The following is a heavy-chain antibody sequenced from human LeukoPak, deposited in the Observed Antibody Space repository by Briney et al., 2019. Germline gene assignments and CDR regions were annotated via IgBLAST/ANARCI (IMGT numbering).Heavy chain of an antibody. CDR2: INHSGST. Sequence: PSETLSLTCAVYGGSFSGYYWSWIRQPPGKGLEWIEEINHSGSTNYNPSLKSRVTISVDRSKNQFSLKLSSVTAADTAVYYCARGIQLWLVGSNWFDPWGQGTLVTVSS. J-gene: IGHJ5*02. CDR1: GGSFSGYY. D-gene: IGHD5-18*01. CDR3: ARGIQLWLVGSNWFDP. V-gene: IGHV4-34*01.